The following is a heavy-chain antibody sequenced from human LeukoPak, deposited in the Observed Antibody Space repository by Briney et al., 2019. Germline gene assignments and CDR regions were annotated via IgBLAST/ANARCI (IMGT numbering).Heavy chain of an antibody. CDR3: AREWGRIAVAGGPGY. CDR2: IWYDGHTK. J-gene: IGHJ4*02. V-gene: IGHV3-33*01. Sequence: GGSLRLCCAVSGFTFSNYGMHWVRQAPGKGLEWLTLIWYDGHTKFYADSVKGRFTVSRDNSKNTLYLQMDHLRDEDTAVYYCAREWGRIAVAGGPGYWGQGTLVTVSS. D-gene: IGHD6-19*01. CDR1: GFTFSNYG.